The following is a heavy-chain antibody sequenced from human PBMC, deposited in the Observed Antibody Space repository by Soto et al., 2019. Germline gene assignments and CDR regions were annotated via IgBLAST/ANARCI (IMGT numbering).Heavy chain of an antibody. J-gene: IGHJ4*02. CDR1: GFTFSSYA. CDR3: ARDPTTAVVTSGIFDY. V-gene: IGHV3-30-3*01. CDR2: ISYDGSNK. D-gene: IGHD2-15*01. Sequence: QVQLVESGGGVVQPGRSLRLSCAASGFTFSSYAMHWVRQAPGKGLEWVAVISYDGSNKYYADSVKGRFTISRDNSKNTLYLQMNSLRAEDTAVYYCARDPTTAVVTSGIFDYWGQGTLVTVSS.